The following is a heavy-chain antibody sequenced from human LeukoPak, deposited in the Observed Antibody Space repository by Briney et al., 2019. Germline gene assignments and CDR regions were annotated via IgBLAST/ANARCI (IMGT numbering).Heavy chain of an antibody. D-gene: IGHD5-18*01. J-gene: IGHJ4*02. CDR1: GFTFSSYA. Sequence: PGGSLRLSCAASGFTFSSYAMHWVRQAPGKGLEWVAVISYDGSNKYYADSVKGRFTISRDNSKNTLYLQMNSLRAEDTAVYYCARRGPDTANGYWGQGTLVTVSS. CDR3: ARRGPDTANGY. V-gene: IGHV3-30*03. CDR2: ISYDGSNK.